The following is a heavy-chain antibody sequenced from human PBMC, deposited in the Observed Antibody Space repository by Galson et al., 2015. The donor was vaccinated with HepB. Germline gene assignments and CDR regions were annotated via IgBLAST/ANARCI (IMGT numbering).Heavy chain of an antibody. CDR2: ISGSGGST. CDR3: AKGGGWGPYNYDTSYFDY. V-gene: IGHV3-23*01. D-gene: IGHD3-22*01. CDR1: GFSVSSIY. Sequence: SLRLSCAASGFSVSSIYMSWVRQAPGKGLEWVSGISGSGGSTYYADSVKGRFTISRDNSKNTLYLQMNSLRAEDTALFYCAKGGGWGPYNYDTSYFDYWGQGTLVTVSS. J-gene: IGHJ4*02.